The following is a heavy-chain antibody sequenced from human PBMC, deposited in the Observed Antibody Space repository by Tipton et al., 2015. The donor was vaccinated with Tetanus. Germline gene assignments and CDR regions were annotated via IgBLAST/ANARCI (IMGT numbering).Heavy chain of an antibody. J-gene: IGHJ4*02. V-gene: IGHV4-31*03. CDR3: ARRVVGATLDY. Sequence: TLSFTCTVSGGSLRSGGYYWSWIRQHPGQGLEWIGYIYYTGNTYYNPSLKSRVTLSIDMPKNQFSLRLSSVTAADTAVYFCARRVVGATLDYWGQGSLVTVSS. CDR2: IYYTGNT. D-gene: IGHD1-26*01. CDR1: GGSLRSGGYY.